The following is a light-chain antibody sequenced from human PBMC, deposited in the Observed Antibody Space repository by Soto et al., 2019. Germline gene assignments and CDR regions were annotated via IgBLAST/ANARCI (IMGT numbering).Light chain of an antibody. CDR1: QDISKD. CDR2: SAT. Sequence: ATQMTQSQTSLSASVGDRVTITCRASQDISKDLGWYQQKPGKAPKFLIYSATITQSGVPSTFSGSGFGTDFTLTISSLQPEDFATYYCLQDHDYPRTFGQGTKVDIK. J-gene: IGKJ1*01. V-gene: IGKV1-6*01. CDR3: LQDHDYPRT.